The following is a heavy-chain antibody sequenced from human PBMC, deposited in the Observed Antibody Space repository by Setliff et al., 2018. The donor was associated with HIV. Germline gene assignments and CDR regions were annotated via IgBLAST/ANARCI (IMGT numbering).Heavy chain of an antibody. V-gene: IGHV3-7*03. Sequence: GGSLRLSCEAPGFTFSDFWMHWVRQAPGKGLEWVASISPDGSRNYCVGSVKGRFTASRDNAKSSLYLQMNSLRAEDTAVYYCARVHLTTNAVYGVVSNWFDPWGQGALVTVSS. CDR3: ARVHLTTNAVYGVVSNWFDP. D-gene: IGHD3-3*01. CDR2: ISPDGSRN. CDR1: GFTFSDFW. J-gene: IGHJ5*02.